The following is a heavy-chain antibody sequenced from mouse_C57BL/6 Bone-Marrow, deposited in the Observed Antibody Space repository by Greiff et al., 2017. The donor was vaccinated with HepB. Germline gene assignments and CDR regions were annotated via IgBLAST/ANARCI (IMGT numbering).Heavy chain of an antibody. CDR3: ARWPLIYYYGRSQAWFAY. CDR1: GYSFTGYY. D-gene: IGHD1-1*01. CDR2: INPSTGGT. J-gene: IGHJ3*01. Sequence: VQLQQSGPELVKPGASVKISCKASGYSFTGYYMHWVKQSSEKSLEWIGEINPSTGGTSYNQKFKGKATLTVDKSSSTAYMQLKSLTSEDSAVYYGARWPLIYYYGRSQAWFAYWGQGTLVTVSA. V-gene: IGHV1-43*01.